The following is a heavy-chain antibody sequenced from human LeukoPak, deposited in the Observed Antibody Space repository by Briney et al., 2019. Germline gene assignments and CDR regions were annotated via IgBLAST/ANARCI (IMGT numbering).Heavy chain of an antibody. CDR3: AKDRDVVALAIILDY. D-gene: IGHD2-21*01. CDR2: ISGSDGST. V-gene: IGHV3-23*01. Sequence: GGSLRLSCAASGFSFSSYAMSWVRQAPGKGLEWVSAISGSDGSTYYADSVKGRFTISRDNSKNTLYLQMSSLRVEDTAVYYCAKDRDVVALAIILDYWGQGTLLTVSS. CDR1: GFSFSSYA. J-gene: IGHJ4*02.